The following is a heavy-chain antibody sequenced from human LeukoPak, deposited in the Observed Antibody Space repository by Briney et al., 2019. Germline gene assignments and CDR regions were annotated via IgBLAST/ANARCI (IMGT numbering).Heavy chain of an antibody. J-gene: IGHJ4*02. CDR3: ARATDYGDSYYFDH. Sequence: SQTLSLTCTVSGGSISTGGYYWSWIRQHPGKGLEYIGYIYYRGSTYYSPSLKSRLTISPDTPNNQFSLKLRSVTAADTAVYYCARATDYGDSYYFDHWGQGTPVTVSS. V-gene: IGHV4-31*03. D-gene: IGHD4/OR15-4a*01. CDR1: GGSISTGGYY. CDR2: IYYRGST.